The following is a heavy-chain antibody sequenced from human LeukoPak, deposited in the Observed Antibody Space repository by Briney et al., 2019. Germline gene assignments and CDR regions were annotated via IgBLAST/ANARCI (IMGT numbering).Heavy chain of an antibody. V-gene: IGHV1-8*01. D-gene: IGHD1/OR15-1a*01. CDR2: VNPNSGNT. CDR1: GYTFTSHD. CDR3: ARGQRTVGSYYYYGVHV. Sequence: VASVKVSCKASGYTFTSHDINWVRQATGQGLEWMGWVNPNSGNTGYAQKFQGRVTMTRNTSISTAYMELSSLRSEDTAVYYCARGQRTVGSYYYYGVHVWGQGTTATVSS. J-gene: IGHJ6*02.